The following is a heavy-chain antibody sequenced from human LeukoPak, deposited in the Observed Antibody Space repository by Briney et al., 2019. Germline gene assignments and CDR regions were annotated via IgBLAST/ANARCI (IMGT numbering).Heavy chain of an antibody. Sequence: PSETLSLTCTVSGGSISSHYWSWIRQPPGKGLEWIGYIYYSGSTNYNPSLKSRVTISVDTSKNQFSLKLSSVTAADTAVYYCARGGIAVAGLGPWGQGTLVTVSS. CDR2: IYYSGST. CDR3: ARGGIAVAGLGP. D-gene: IGHD6-19*01. CDR1: GGSISSHY. V-gene: IGHV4-59*11. J-gene: IGHJ5*02.